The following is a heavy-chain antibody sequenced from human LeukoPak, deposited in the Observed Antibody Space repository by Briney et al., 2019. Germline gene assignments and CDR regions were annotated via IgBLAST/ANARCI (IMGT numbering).Heavy chain of an antibody. CDR1: GYTFTSYA. D-gene: IGHD6-13*01. CDR3: ARDPNHHLVRWFDP. J-gene: IGHJ5*02. V-gene: IGHV7-4-1*02. Sequence: ASVKVSCKASGYTFTSYAMNWVRQAPGQGLEWMGWINTNTGNPTYAQGFTGRFVFSLDTSVSTAYLQISSLKAEDTAVYYCARDPNHHLVRWFDPWGQGTLVTVSS. CDR2: INTNTGNP.